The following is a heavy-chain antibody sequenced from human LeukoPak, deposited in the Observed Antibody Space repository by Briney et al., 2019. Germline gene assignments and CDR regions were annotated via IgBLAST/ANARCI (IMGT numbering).Heavy chain of an antibody. CDR3: ARHDVADDDYVGYNWFDP. J-gene: IGHJ5*02. V-gene: IGHV4-59*08. Sequence: PSETLSLTCAVSGDSISTYSWHWIRQPPGKGLEWIAAIYDSGGTTNYNPYLRSRVTISLDTSKNQFSLKLSSVTAADTAVYYCARHDVADDDYVGYNWFDPWGQGTLVTVSS. CDR1: GDSISTYS. CDR2: IYDSGGTT. D-gene: IGHD4-17*01.